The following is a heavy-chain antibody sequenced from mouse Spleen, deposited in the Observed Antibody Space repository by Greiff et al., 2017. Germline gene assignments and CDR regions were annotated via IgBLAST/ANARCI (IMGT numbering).Heavy chain of an antibody. V-gene: IGHV1-82*01. J-gene: IGHJ3*01. Sequence: QVQLQQSGPELVKPGASVKISCKASGYAFSSSWMNWVKQRPGKGLEWIGRIYPGDGDTNYNGKFKGKATLTADKSSSTAYMQLSSLTSEDSAVYFCARTSYYPFAYWGQGTLVTVSA. CDR3: ARTSYYPFAY. CDR2: IYPGDGDT. D-gene: IGHD2-10*01. CDR1: GYAFSSSW.